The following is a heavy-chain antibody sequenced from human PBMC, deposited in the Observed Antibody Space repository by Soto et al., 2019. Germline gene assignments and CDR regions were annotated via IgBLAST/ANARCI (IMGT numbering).Heavy chain of an antibody. CDR1: GFTFSRYW. CDR2: IKEDGSEK. Sequence: GGSLRLSCAASGFTFSRYWMSWVRQAPGKGLEWVANIKEDGSEKYYVDSVKGRFTISRENAKNSLYLQMNSLRAEDTAVYSCATAPSVSVWLDPWGQGTLVTVSS. J-gene: IGHJ5*02. V-gene: IGHV3-7*01. D-gene: IGHD3-10*01. CDR3: ATAPSVSVWLDP.